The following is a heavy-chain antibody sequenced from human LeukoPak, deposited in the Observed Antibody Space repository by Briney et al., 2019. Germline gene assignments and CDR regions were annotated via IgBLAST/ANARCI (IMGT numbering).Heavy chain of an antibody. Sequence: GGSLGLSCAASGFTFNSYAMTWVRQAPGKGLEWVSAISGSGTSTYYADSVKGRFTISRDNSKNTLYLQMNSLRAEDTAVYYCAKIRPVDGGAFDIWGQGTMVTVSS. D-gene: IGHD3-16*01. CDR1: GFTFNSYA. J-gene: IGHJ3*02. CDR2: ISGSGTST. CDR3: AKIRPVDGGAFDI. V-gene: IGHV3-23*01.